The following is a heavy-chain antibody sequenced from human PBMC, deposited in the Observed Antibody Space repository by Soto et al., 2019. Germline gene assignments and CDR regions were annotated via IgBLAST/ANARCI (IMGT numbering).Heavy chain of an antibody. CDR3: ARVVYLEGFLYGMEV. CDR2: IYYSGST. D-gene: IGHD3-3*01. J-gene: IGHJ6*02. CDR1: GGSISSYY. Sequence: SETLSLTCTVSGGSISSYYWSWIRQPPGKGLECIGYIYYSGSTNYNPSLKSRVTISVDTSKNQFSLKLSSVTAADTAVYDCARVVYLEGFLYGMEVWGQGTTLTVSS. V-gene: IGHV4-59*01.